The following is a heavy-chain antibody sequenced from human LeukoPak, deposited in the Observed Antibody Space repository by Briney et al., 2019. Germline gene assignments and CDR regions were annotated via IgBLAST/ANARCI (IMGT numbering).Heavy chain of an antibody. CDR3: ARGGGGYCSSTSCYLDWFDP. CDR1: GGSISSYY. D-gene: IGHD2-2*01. J-gene: IGHJ5*02. Sequence: SETLSLTCTVSGGSISSYYWSWIRQPPGKGLEWIGYIYYSGSTNYNPSLTSRVTISVDTTKNQFSLKLSSVTAADTAVYYCARGGGGYCSSTSCYLDWFDPWGQGTLVTVSS. CDR2: IYYSGST. V-gene: IGHV4-59*01.